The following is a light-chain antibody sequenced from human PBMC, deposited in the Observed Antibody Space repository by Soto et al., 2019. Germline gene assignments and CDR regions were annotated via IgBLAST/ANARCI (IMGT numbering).Light chain of an antibody. CDR2: EVS. CDR3: SPFAGSPVV. Sequence: QSALTQPPSASGSPGQSVTITCSGTSSDVGEENYVSWYQQHPGKVPKLILYEVSKRPSGVPDRFSGSRSGNTASLTVSGLQAEDVADYYCSPFAGSPVVFGGGTKLTVL. CDR1: SSDVGEENY. J-gene: IGLJ2*01. V-gene: IGLV2-8*01.